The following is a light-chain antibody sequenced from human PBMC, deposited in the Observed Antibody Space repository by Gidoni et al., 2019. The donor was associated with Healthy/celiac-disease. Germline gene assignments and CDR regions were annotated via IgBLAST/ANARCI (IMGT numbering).Light chain of an antibody. J-gene: IGLJ2*01. CDR2: DVS. Sequence: QSALTQPASVSGSPGQSITISCTGNSSDVGGYNYVSWYQHHPGKAPKLIIYDVSNRPSGVSNRFSGSKSGNTASLTISGLQAEDEADYYCSSYTSSSTLVFGGGTKLTVL. CDR3: SSYTSSSTLV. CDR1: SSDVGGYNY. V-gene: IGLV2-14*03.